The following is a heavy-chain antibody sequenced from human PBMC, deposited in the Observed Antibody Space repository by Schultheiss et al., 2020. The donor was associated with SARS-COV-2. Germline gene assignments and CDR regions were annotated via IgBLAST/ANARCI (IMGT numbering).Heavy chain of an antibody. CDR1: GGSISSGGYY. CDR2: IYYSGST. J-gene: IGHJ6*02. CDR3: ARDGIAAAGTPLYGMDV. Sequence: SETLSLTCTVSGGSISSGGYYWSWIRQHPGKGLEWIGYIYYSGSTYYNPSLKSRVTISVDTSKNQFSLKLSSVTAADPAVYYCARDGIAAAGTPLYGMDVWGQGTTVTGSS. D-gene: IGHD6-13*01. V-gene: IGHV4-31*03.